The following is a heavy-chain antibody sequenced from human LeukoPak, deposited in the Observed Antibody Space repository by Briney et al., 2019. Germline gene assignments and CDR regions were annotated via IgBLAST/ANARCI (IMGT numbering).Heavy chain of an antibody. CDR3: PRDVGSSNYFDY. V-gene: IGHV3-30*04. CDR1: GFTFSSYS. Sequence: PGGSLRLSCAASGFTFSSYSMYWVRQAPGKGLEWVAVISYDGSNKYYADSVKGRFTISRDNSKNTLFLQMNSLRAEDTAVYYCPRDVGSSNYFDYWGQGTLVTVSA. D-gene: IGHD3-10*01. CDR2: ISYDGSNK. J-gene: IGHJ4*02.